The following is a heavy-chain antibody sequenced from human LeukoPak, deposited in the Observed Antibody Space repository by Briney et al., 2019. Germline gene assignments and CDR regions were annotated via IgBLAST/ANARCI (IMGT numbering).Heavy chain of an antibody. D-gene: IGHD1-26*01. CDR2: INPNSGGT. J-gene: IGHJ4*02. CDR3: ATERAGIVGASYFDY. CDR1: GYTFTGYY. Sequence: ASVKVSCKASGYTFTGYYMHWVRQAPGQGLEWMGWINPNSGGTNYAQKFQGRVTMTRDTSISTAYMELSRLRSEDTAVYYCATERAGIVGASYFDYWGQGTLVTVSS. V-gene: IGHV1-2*02.